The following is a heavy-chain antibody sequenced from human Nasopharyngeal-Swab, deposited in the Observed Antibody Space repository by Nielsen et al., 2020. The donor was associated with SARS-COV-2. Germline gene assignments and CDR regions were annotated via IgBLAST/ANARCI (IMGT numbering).Heavy chain of an antibody. V-gene: IGHV3-48*01. J-gene: IGHJ5*02. CDR1: GFTFSSYS. Sequence: GGSLRLSCAASGFTFSSYSMNWVRQAPGKGLEWVSYISSSSSTIYYADSVKGRFTISRDNAKNSLYLQMNSLRAEDTAVYYCARGVVVPSGGYNWFDPWGQGTLVT. CDR2: ISSSSSTI. CDR3: ARGVVVPSGGYNWFDP. D-gene: IGHD2-2*01.